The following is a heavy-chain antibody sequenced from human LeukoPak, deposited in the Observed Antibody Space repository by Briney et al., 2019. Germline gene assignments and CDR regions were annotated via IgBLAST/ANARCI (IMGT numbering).Heavy chain of an antibody. CDR3: AKNAGWHCSSTSCYSLKSSSKGTYYYYMDV. CDR1: GFTFSSYA. CDR2: ISGSGGST. D-gene: IGHD2-2*01. J-gene: IGHJ6*03. V-gene: IGHV3-23*01. Sequence: GGSLRLSCAASGFTFSSYAMSWVRQAPGKGLEWVSAISGSGGSTYYADSVKGRFTTSRDNSKNTLYLQMNSLRAEDTAVYYCAKNAGWHCSSTSCYSLKSSSKGTYYYYMDVWGKGTTVTVSS.